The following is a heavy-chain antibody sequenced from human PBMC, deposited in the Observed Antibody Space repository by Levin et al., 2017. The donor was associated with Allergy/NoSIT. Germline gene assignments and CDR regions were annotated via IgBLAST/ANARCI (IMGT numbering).Heavy chain of an antibody. CDR1: GFTFSDYY. Sequence: GGSLRLSCAASGFTFSDYYMSWIRQAPGKGLEWVSYISSSGSTIYYADSVKGRFTISRDNAKNSLYLQMNSLRAEDTAVYYCAREVAVVRDYYYYGMDVWGQGTTVTVSS. CDR2: ISSSGSTI. CDR3: AREVAVVRDYYYYGMDV. V-gene: IGHV3-11*01. D-gene: IGHD4-23*01. J-gene: IGHJ6*02.